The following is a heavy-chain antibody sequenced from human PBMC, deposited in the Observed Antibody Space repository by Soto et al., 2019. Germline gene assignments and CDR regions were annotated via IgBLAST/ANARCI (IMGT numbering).Heavy chain of an antibody. D-gene: IGHD5-18*01. CDR3: ARDPEGYSYGLNPASRPRVY. V-gene: IGHV3-48*01. CDR1: GFTFSSYS. Sequence: HPGGSLRLSCAASGFTFSSYSMNWVRQAPGKGLEWVSYISSSGSTIYYADSVKGRFTISRDNAKNSLYLQMNSLRAEDTAVYYCARDPEGYSYGLNPASRPRVYWGQGTLVTVSS. CDR2: ISSSGSTI. J-gene: IGHJ4*02.